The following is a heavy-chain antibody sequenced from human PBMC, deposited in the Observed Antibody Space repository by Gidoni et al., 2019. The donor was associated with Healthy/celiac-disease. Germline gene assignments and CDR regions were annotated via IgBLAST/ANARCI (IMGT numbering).Heavy chain of an antibody. V-gene: IGHV3-11*06. CDR3: ARASYDSSGYFDY. CDR1: GFTFSDYY. CDR2: ISSSSSYT. D-gene: IGHD3-22*01. J-gene: IGHJ4*02. Sequence: QVQLVESGGGLVKPGGSLRLSCAAPGFTFSDYYMSWIRQAPGKGLEWVSYISSSSSYTNYADSVKGRFTISRDNAKNSLYLQMNSLRAEDTAVYYCARASYDSSGYFDYWGQGTLVTVSS.